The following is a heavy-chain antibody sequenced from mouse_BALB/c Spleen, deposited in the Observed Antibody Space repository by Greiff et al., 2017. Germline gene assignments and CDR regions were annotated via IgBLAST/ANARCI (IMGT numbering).Heavy chain of an antibody. CDR2: INPSTGYT. J-gene: IGHJ4*01. CDR1: GYTFTSYW. D-gene: IGHD2-1*01. Sequence: QVQLKQSGAELAKPGASVKMSCKASGYTFTSYWMHWVKQRPGQGLEWIGYINPSTGYTEYNQKFKDKATLAADKSSSTAYMQLSSLTSEDSAVYYCARWMGYYGKYVAMDYWGQGTSVTVSS. CDR3: ARWMGYYGKYVAMDY. V-gene: IGHV1-7*01.